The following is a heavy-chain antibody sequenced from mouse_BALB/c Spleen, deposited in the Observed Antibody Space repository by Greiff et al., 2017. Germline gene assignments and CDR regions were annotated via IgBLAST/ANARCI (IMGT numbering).Heavy chain of an antibody. CDR2: ISYDGSN. Sequence: VQLQQSGPGLVKPSQSLSLTCSVTGYSITSGYYWNWIRQFPGNKLEWMGYISYDGSNNYNPSLKNRISITRDTSKNQFFLKLNSVTTEDTATYYCAREGGNTVYWYFDVWGAGTTVTVSS. CDR1: GYSITSGYY. CDR3: AREGGNTVYWYFDV. V-gene: IGHV3-6*02. D-gene: IGHD2-1*01. J-gene: IGHJ1*01.